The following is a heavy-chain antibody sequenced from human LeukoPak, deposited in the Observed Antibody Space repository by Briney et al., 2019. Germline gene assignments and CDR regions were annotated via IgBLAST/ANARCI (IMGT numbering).Heavy chain of an antibody. CDR3: ASYYSNYYWFDP. Sequence: PSETLSLTCTVSGGSISSGDYYWSWIRQPPGKGLEWIGYIYYSGSTYYNPSLKSRVTISVGTSKNQFSLKLSSVTAADTAVHYCASYYSNYYWFDPWGQGTLVTVSS. V-gene: IGHV4-30-4*01. CDR2: IYYSGST. CDR1: GGSISSGDYY. J-gene: IGHJ5*02. D-gene: IGHD4-11*01.